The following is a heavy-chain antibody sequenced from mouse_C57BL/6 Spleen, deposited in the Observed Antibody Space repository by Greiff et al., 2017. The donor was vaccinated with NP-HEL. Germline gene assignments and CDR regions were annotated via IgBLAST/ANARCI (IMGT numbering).Heavy chain of an antibody. CDR3: ARVITTVVADYYFDY. V-gene: IGHV1-31*01. Sequence: EVQLQESGPELVKPGASVKISCKASGYSFTGYYMHWVKQSHGNILDWIGYIYPYNGVSSYNQKFKGKATLTVDKSSSTAYMERRSQTSEYSAVYYCARVITTVVADYYFDYWGQGTTLTVSS. D-gene: IGHD1-1*01. CDR2: IYPYNGVS. CDR1: GYSFTGYY. J-gene: IGHJ2*01.